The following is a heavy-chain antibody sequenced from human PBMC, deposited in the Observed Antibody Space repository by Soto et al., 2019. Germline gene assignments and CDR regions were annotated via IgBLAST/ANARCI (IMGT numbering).Heavy chain of an antibody. J-gene: IGHJ6*02. CDR3: ARKVLRYFDWLLYLDYYYGMDV. D-gene: IGHD3-9*01. Sequence: SETLSLTCAVYGGSFSGYYWSWIRQPPGKGLEWIGEINHSGSTNYNPSLKSRVTVSVDTSKNQFSLKLSSVTAADTAVYYCARKVLRYFDWLLYLDYYYGMDVWGQGTTVTVSS. CDR2: INHSGST. CDR1: GGSFSGYY. V-gene: IGHV4-34*01.